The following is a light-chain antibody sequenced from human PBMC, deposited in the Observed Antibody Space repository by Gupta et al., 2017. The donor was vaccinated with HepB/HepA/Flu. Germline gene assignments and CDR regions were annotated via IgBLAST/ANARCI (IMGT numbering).Light chain of an antibody. J-gene: IGLJ3*02. CDR1: SSDVGGYNY. CDR2: DVS. V-gene: IGLV2-14*01. CDR3: SSYTSSSTPV. Sequence: QSALTQPASVSGSPGQSITISCTGTSSDVGGYNYVSWYQQHLGKAPKLMFYDVSNRPSGVSNRFSGSKSGNTASLTISGLQAEDEADYYCSSYTSSSTPVFGGGTKLTVL.